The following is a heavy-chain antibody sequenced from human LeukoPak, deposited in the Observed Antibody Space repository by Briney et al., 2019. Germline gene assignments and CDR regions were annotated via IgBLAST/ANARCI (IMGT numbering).Heavy chain of an antibody. CDR3: ARDDILTGYTP. CDR2: IIPILGIA. Sequence: GASVKVSCKASGGTFSSSAISWVRQAPGQGLEWMGRIIPILGIANYAQKFQGRVTITADKSTSTAYMELSSLRSEDTAVYYCARDDILTGYTPWGQGTLVTVSS. V-gene: IGHV1-69*04. CDR1: GGTFSSSA. J-gene: IGHJ4*02. D-gene: IGHD3-9*01.